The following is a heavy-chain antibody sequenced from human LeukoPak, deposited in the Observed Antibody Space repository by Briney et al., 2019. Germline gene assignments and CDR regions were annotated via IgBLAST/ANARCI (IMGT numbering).Heavy chain of an antibody. CDR1: GYTFTGYY. Sequence: GASVKVSCKASGYTFTGYYMHWVRQAPGQGLEWMGGIIPIFGTANYAQKFQGRVTITADESTSTAYMELSSLRSEDTAVYYCARDRPPTLLQLEPHLFDPWGQGTLVTVSS. D-gene: IGHD1-1*01. V-gene: IGHV1-69*13. J-gene: IGHJ5*02. CDR2: IIPIFGTA. CDR3: ARDRPPTLLQLEPHLFDP.